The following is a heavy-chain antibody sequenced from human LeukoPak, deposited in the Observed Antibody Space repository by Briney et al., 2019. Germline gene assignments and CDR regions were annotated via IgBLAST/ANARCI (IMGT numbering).Heavy chain of an antibody. CDR1: GFTFSTHS. V-gene: IGHV3-21*01. CDR2: ISSSSSHI. D-gene: IGHD5-24*01. CDR3: ARDFRTQLDGYSPPYHFDY. Sequence: GGSLRLSCAAFGFTFSTHSMSWVRQAPGKGLEWVSSISSSSSHIYYADSMKGRFTVSRDNAKTSLFLQLNSLRAEDTAVYYCARDFRTQLDGYSPPYHFDYWGQGALVTVSS. J-gene: IGHJ4*02.